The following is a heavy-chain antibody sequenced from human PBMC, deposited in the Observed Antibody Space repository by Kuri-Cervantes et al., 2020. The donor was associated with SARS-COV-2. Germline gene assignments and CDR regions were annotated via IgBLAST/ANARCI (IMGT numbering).Heavy chain of an antibody. V-gene: IGHV4-38-2*02. D-gene: IGHD3-22*01. CDR3: ARERDGGYYDISGYVDDY. Sequence: GSLRLSCAVSGYSISSGYYWGWIRQPPGKGLEWIGYIYYSGSTNYNPSLKSRVTISVDTSKNQFSLKLSSVTAADTAVYYCARERDGGYYDISGYVDDYWGQGTLVTVSS. J-gene: IGHJ4*02. CDR2: IYYSGST. CDR1: GYSISSGYY.